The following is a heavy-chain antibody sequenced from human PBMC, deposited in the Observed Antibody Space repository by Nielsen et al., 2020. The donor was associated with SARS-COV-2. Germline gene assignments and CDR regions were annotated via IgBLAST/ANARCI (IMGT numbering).Heavy chain of an antibody. CDR3: AREFIPTIAVAGTEDFDY. V-gene: IGHV1-18*01. J-gene: IGHJ4*02. D-gene: IGHD6-19*01. Sequence: ASVKVSCKASGYTFTTYGISWVRQAPGQGLEWMGRVSTHNGNTNYVQKLQGRVTMTTDTSTSTAYMELRSLRSDDTAVYYCAREFIPTIAVAGTEDFDYWGQGTLVTVSS. CDR2: VSTHNGNT. CDR1: GYTFTTYG.